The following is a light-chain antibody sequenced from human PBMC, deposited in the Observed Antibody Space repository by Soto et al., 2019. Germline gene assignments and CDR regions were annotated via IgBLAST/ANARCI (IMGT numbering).Light chain of an antibody. J-gene: IGKJ2*01. CDR1: QDISNY. V-gene: IGKV1-33*01. CDR3: QQYDNLPYT. Sequence: DIQMTQSPSSLSASVGDRVTITCQASQDISNYLNWYQQKPGKAPKLLIYDASNLETRVPSRFSGSGSGTEFTFTIISLQPEDIATYYCQQYDNLPYTFGQGTKLEIK. CDR2: DAS.